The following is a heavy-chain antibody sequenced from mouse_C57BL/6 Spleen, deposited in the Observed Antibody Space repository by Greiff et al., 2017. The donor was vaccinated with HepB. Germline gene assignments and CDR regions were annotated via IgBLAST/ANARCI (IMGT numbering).Heavy chain of an antibody. J-gene: IGHJ4*01. Sequence: EVKLVESGPELVKPGASVKISCKASGYSFTDYNMNWVKQSNGKSLEWIGVINPNYGTTSYNQKFKGKATLTVDQSSSTAYMQLNSLTSEDSAVYYCARSYSNYVRGAMDYWGQGTSVTVSS. CDR2: INPNYGTT. CDR3: ARSYSNYVRGAMDY. D-gene: IGHD2-5*01. CDR1: GYSFTDYN. V-gene: IGHV1-39*01.